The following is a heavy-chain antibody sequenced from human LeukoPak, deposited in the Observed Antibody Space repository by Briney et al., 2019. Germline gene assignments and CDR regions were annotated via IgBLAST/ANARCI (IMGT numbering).Heavy chain of an antibody. V-gene: IGHV4-30-4*01. J-gene: IGHJ5*02. CDR2: TVYSGNT. Sequence: SQTLSLTSTVSGVAISSRDYYWLWIRQPPPKCLEGIAYTVYSGNTYYNPSLKSRVTISMDTSKNQFSLKLNSMTAADTAVYYCATAPYEYIWGTYRTNWFDPWGQGTLVTVSS. D-gene: IGHD3-16*02. CDR3: ATAPYEYIWGTYRTNWFDP. CDR1: GVAISSRDYY.